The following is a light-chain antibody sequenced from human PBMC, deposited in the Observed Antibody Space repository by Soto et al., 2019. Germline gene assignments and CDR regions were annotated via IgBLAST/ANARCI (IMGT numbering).Light chain of an antibody. CDR1: QGIRNY. V-gene: IGKV1-17*01. Sequence: DIQMTQSPSSLSASVGDRVTITCRASQGIRNYLGWYQQKPGKAPKRLIYAASSLQSGVPSRFSGSGSGTEFTLTISSLQPEDFATYYCLQHNSYPITFVQGTRLEIK. CDR3: LQHNSYPIT. CDR2: AAS. J-gene: IGKJ5*01.